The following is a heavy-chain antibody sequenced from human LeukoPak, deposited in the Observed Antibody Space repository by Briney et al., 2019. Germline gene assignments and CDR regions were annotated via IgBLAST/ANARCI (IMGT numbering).Heavy chain of an antibody. D-gene: IGHD2-15*01. CDR2: IGGGGDNT. CDR3: AKNRGSSCYSALDC. Sequence: GGSLRLSCAASGFTFSSYGMSWVRQAPGKGLEWVSVIGGGGDNTYYAGSVKGRFTISRDNSKNTLYLRMNSLRAEDTAIYYCAKNRGSSCYSALDCWGQGTLVTVSS. J-gene: IGHJ4*02. CDR1: GFTFSSYG. V-gene: IGHV3-23*01.